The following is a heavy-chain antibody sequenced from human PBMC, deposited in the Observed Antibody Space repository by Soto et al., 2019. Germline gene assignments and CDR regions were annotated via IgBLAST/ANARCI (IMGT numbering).Heavy chain of an antibody. Sequence: ASVKVSCKASGYTFTGYYMHWVRQAPGQGLEWMGWINPNSGGTNYAQKFQGRVTMTRDTSISTAYMELSRLRSDDTAVYYCATPPGRLTYYYDSSGYDAFDIWGQGTMVTVSS. CDR2: INPNSGGT. V-gene: IGHV1-2*02. CDR3: ATPPGRLTYYYDSSGYDAFDI. J-gene: IGHJ3*02. CDR1: GYTFTGYY. D-gene: IGHD3-22*01.